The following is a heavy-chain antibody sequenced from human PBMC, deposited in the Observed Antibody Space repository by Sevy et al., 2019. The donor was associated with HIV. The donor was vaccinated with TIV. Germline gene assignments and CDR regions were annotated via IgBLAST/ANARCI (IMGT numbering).Heavy chain of an antibody. J-gene: IGHJ6*02. V-gene: IGHV3-30*02. Sequence: GGSLRLSCAASGFTFSTYGMHWVRQAPGKGLEWVAFILFDGSIKYYRDSVKGRLTISRDNSKNTLYLQMNSLRAEDTAVYFCAKVLHIVEIPAAIDYYYGMDVWGHGTTVTVSS. CDR1: GFTFSTYG. D-gene: IGHD2-2*01. CDR2: ILFDGSIK. CDR3: AKVLHIVEIPAAIDYYYGMDV.